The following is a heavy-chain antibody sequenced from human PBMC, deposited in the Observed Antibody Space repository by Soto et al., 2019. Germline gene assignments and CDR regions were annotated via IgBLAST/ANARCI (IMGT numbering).Heavy chain of an antibody. J-gene: IGHJ5*02. D-gene: IGHD3-3*01. V-gene: IGHV4-59*01. CDR1: GGSISSYY. CDR2: IYYSGST. CDR3: ARAPGYDFWSGYYKRNWFDP. Sequence: SETLSLTCTVSGGSISSYYWSWIRQPPGKGLEWIGYIYYSGSTNYNPSLKSRVTISVDTSKNQFSLKLSSVTAADTAVYYCARAPGYDFWSGYYKRNWFDPWGQGTLVTVSS.